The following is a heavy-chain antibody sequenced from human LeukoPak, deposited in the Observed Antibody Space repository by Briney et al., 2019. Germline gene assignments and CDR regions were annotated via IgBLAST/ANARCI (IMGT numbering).Heavy chain of an antibody. J-gene: IGHJ6*03. CDR1: GYSFTSYW. CDR2: IYPGDSDT. V-gene: IGHV5-51*01. Sequence: GESLKISCKGSGYSFTSYWIGWVRQMPGKGLEWIGIIYPGDSDTRYSPSFQGQVTISADKSISTAYLQWSSLKASDTAMYYCARRYCSGGSCYNYMDVWGKGTTVTVSS. CDR3: ARRYCSGGSCYNYMDV. D-gene: IGHD2-15*01.